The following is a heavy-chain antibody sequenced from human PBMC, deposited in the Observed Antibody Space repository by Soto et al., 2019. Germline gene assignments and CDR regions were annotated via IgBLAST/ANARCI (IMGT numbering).Heavy chain of an antibody. CDR2: ITPSGGST. CDR3: ARGASRGTIFGVVPARYWYFDL. D-gene: IGHD3-3*01. V-gene: IGHV1-46*01. Sequence: QVQLVQSGAEVKKPGASVKVSCKASGYTFTSYYMHWVRQAPGQGLEWLGIITPSGGSTSYEQKFQRRVTMNRDTSTSTVYMELSSPRSEDTAVYYCARGASRGTIFGVVPARYWYFDLWGRGTLVTVSS. CDR1: GYTFTSYY. J-gene: IGHJ2*01.